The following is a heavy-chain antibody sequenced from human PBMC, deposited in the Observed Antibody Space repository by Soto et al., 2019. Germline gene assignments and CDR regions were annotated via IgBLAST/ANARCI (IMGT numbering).Heavy chain of an antibody. CDR2: INHSGST. D-gene: IGHD3-3*01. Sequence: QVQLQQWGAGLLKPSETLSLTCAVYGGSFSGYYWSWIRQPPGKGLEWIGEINHSGSTNYNPSLKSRLTISVDTSKNQFSLKLSSVTAADTAVYYCARGVPSITIFGVVIGWFDPWGQGTLVTVSS. CDR3: ARGVPSITIFGVVIGWFDP. V-gene: IGHV4-34*01. CDR1: GGSFSGYY. J-gene: IGHJ5*02.